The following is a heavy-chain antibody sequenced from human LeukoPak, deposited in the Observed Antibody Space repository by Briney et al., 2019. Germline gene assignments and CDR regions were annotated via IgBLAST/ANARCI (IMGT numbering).Heavy chain of an antibody. D-gene: IGHD3-22*01. CDR1: GFTFSSYW. V-gene: IGHV3-74*01. Sequence: PGGSLRLSCAASGFTFSSYWIHWVRQAPGEGLMWVSRISDNGRTTTYADSVKGRFTISRDNSKNTLYLQMNSLRAEDTAVYYCAKDRPADSSGYPPTAVDYWGQGTLVTVSS. CDR3: AKDRPADSSGYPPTAVDY. CDR2: ISDNGRTT. J-gene: IGHJ4*02.